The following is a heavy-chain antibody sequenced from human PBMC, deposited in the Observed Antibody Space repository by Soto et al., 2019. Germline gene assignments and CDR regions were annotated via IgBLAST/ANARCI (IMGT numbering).Heavy chain of an antibody. V-gene: IGHV3-7*01. CDR2: IKHDGSEK. CDR1: GFTFSNYW. J-gene: IGHJ4*02. CDR3: VRYYDFWTGYSLFDQ. Sequence: PGESLKISCLASGFTFSNYWMSWVRQAPGKGLEWVANIKHDGSEKYYVDSVKGRFTISRDNAKNSLYLQMSSLSAVDTAVYLCVRYYDFWTGYSLFDQWGQGTPVTVSS. D-gene: IGHD3-3*01.